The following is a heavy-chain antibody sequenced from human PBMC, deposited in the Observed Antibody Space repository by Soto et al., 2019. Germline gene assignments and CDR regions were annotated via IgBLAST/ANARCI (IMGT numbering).Heavy chain of an antibody. J-gene: IGHJ4*02. CDR3: ARDLRDGYNGAVGY. CDR1: GGSISSYY. V-gene: IGHV4-59*12. D-gene: IGHD5-12*01. CDR2: IYYSGST. Sequence: SETLSLTCTVSGGSISSYYWSWIRQPPGKGLEWIGYIYYSGSTNYNPSLKSRVTISVDTSKNQFSLKLSSVTAADTAVYYCARDLRDGYNGAVGYWGPGTLVTVSS.